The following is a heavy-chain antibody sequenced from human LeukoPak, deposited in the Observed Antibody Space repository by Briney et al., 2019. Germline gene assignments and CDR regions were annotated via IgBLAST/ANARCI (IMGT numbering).Heavy chain of an antibody. D-gene: IGHD3-22*01. CDR3: AKGVTMIVVVPDY. CDR1: GFTFRTYG. CDR2: IRYDGSNK. J-gene: IGHJ4*02. Sequence: GGSLRLSCVASGFTFRTYGMHWVRQAPGKGLEWVAFIRYDGSNKYHADSVKGRFTISRDNSKNTLYLQMNSLRAEDTAVYYCAKGVTMIVVVPDYWGQGTLVTVSS. V-gene: IGHV3-30*02.